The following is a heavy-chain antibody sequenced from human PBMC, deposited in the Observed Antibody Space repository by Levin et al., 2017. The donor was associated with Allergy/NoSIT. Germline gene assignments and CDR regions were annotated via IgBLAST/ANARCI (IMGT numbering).Heavy chain of an antibody. CDR1: GYTFGNHW. CDR2: IYPSDSDT. D-gene: IGHD3-10*01. J-gene: IGHJ6*02. CDR3: AKARQFGESKYGMDV. Sequence: PGGSLRLSCKGSGYTFGNHWIGWVRQMPGKGLEWMGIIYPSDSDTRYSPSFQGQVLISIDTSISTAYLQWSSLKASDTAIYYCAKARQFGESKYGMDVWGQGTTVTVSS. V-gene: IGHV5-51*01.